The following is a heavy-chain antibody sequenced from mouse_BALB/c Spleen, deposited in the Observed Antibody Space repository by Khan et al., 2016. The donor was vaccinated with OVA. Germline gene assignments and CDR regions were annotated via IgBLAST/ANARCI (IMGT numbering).Heavy chain of an antibody. CDR3: ARDYRPRYFDV. CDR2: ISYDGSN. CDR1: GYSITSGYY. V-gene: IGHV3-6*02. J-gene: IGHJ1*01. Sequence: EVQLQQSGPGLVKPSQSLSLTCSVTGYSITSGYYWNWIRQFPGNKLEWMGYISYDGSNNYNPSLKNRISITRDTSKNQFFLKLNSVTTEDTATYSCARDYRPRYFDVWGAGTSVTVSS.